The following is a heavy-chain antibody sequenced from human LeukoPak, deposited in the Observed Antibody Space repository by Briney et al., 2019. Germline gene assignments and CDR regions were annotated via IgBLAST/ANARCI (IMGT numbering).Heavy chain of an antibody. J-gene: IGHJ3*02. V-gene: IGHV3-23*01. D-gene: IGHD6-19*01. Sequence: PGGSLRLSCAASGFTFSSYAMSWVRQAPGKGLEWVSAISGSGGSTYYADSVKGRFTISRDNSKNTLYLQMNSLRAEDTAVYYCANTLYSSGWYSDAFDIWGQGTMVTVSS. CDR1: GFTFSSYA. CDR2: ISGSGGST. CDR3: ANTLYSSGWYSDAFDI.